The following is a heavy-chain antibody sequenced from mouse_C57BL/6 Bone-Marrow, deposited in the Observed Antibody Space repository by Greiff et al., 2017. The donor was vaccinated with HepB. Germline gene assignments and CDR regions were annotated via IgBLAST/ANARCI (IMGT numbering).Heavy chain of an antibody. Sequence: EVKVVESEGGLVQPGSSMKLSCTASGFTFSDYYMAWVRQVPEKGLEWVANINYDGSSTYYLDSLKSRFIISRDNAKNILYLQMSSLKSEDTATYYCARDHHYYGSSYWYFDVWGTGTTVTVSS. CDR1: GFTFSDYY. J-gene: IGHJ1*03. CDR2: INYDGSST. V-gene: IGHV5-16*01. D-gene: IGHD1-1*01. CDR3: ARDHHYYGSSYWYFDV.